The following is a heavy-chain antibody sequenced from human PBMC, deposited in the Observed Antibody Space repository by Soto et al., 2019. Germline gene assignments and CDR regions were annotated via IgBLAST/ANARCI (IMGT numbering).Heavy chain of an antibody. CDR2: ILSDGSSK. Sequence: QLVESGGGVVQPGRSLRLSCAASAFTFSSYAMHWVRQAPGKGLEWVAIILSDGSSKYYADSVKGRFTISRDNSKNTLYLQMNSLRVEDTAVYYCARTRPHPDGSGTYYIMGSYHYGMDVWGQGTTVTVSS. V-gene: IGHV3-30-3*01. D-gene: IGHD3-10*01. J-gene: IGHJ6*02. CDR1: AFTFSSYA. CDR3: ARTRPHPDGSGTYYIMGSYHYGMDV.